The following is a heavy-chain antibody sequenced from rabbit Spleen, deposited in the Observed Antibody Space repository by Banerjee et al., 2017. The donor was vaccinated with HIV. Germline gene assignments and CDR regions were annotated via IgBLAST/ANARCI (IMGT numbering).Heavy chain of an antibody. V-gene: IGHV1S40*01. CDR2: IDSGSSGFT. J-gene: IGHJ6*01. CDR3: AGDASSGFSSYGMDL. D-gene: IGHD1-1*01. Sequence: QSLEESGGDLVKPGASLTLTCTASGVSFSISSYMCWVRQAPGKGLEWIACIDSGSSGFTYFATWAKSRCTITKTSSTTVTLQMTRLPAADTAAYFCAGDASSGFSSYGMDLWGPGTLVTVS. CDR1: GVSFSISSY.